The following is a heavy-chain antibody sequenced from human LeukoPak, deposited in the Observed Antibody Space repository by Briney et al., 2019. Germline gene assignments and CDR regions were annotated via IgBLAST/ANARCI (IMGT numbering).Heavy chain of an antibody. D-gene: IGHD3-10*01. Sequence: GASVKVSCKASGYTFTGYYMHWVRQAPGQGLEWMGRINPNSGGTNYAQKFQGRVTMTRDTSISTAYMELSRLRSDDTAVYYCALLWFGQVVTDYWGQGTLVTVSS. CDR1: GYTFTGYY. CDR3: ALLWFGQVVTDY. V-gene: IGHV1-2*06. J-gene: IGHJ4*02. CDR2: INPNSGGT.